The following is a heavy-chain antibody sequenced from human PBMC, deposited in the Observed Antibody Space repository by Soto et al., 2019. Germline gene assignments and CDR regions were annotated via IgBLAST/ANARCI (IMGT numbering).Heavy chain of an antibody. CDR1: CYLFTAYS. V-gene: IGHV1-46*01. CDR2: VNPSGGST. CDR3: AREENCSGGTCYSEYFHR. J-gene: IGHJ1*01. D-gene: IGHD2-15*01. Sequence: SVEVSFRASCYLFTAYSMHWVRVAPGQGLEWMGVVNPSGGSTKYAQNFQGRVTMTRDTSTTTIYMELSSLRSDDTAIYYCAREENCSGGTCYSEYFHRWGQGTLVTVSS.